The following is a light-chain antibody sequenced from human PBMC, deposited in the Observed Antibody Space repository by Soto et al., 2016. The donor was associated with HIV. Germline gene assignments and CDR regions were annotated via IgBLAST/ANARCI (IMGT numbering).Light chain of an antibody. CDR3: QQYDNYLYT. V-gene: IGKV1-5*03. J-gene: IGKJ2*01. Sequence: DIRMTQSPSTLSASVGDRVTITCRASQNIRNWLAWYQQKPGRAPKLLIFKASTLKSGVPSRFSGSGSGTEFTLTINSLQPDDFATYYCQQYDNYLYTFGQGTKVEI. CDR2: KAS. CDR1: QNIRNW.